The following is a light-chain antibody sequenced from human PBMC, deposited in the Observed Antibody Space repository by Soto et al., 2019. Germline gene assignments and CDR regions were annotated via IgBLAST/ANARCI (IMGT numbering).Light chain of an antibody. CDR3: ATWDNSLSAVV. Sequence: QSVLTQPPSVSAAPGQTVTISCSGSTSNIGNNYVSWYQQLPGTAPKLLIYDNNKRPSGIPDRFSGSKSGTSATLGVTGLXTGDXAXYYCATWDNSLSAVVFGGGTQLTVL. J-gene: IGLJ2*01. V-gene: IGLV1-51*01. CDR2: DNN. CDR1: TSNIGNNY.